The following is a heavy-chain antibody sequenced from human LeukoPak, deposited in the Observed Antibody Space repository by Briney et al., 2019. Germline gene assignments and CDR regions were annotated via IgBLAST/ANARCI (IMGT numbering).Heavy chain of an antibody. CDR2: ISYDINNK. D-gene: IGHD6-13*01. J-gene: IGHJ4*02. CDR1: GFTFSTYA. V-gene: IGHV3-30*09. Sequence: GGSLRLSCAASGFTFSTYAMHWVRQAPGKGLEWVAVISYDINNKYYADSVKGRFAISRDNSKDTLYLQMNSLRPEDTAVYHCARGTGDTSSWFHDYWGQGTLVTVSS. CDR3: ARGTGDTSSWFHDY.